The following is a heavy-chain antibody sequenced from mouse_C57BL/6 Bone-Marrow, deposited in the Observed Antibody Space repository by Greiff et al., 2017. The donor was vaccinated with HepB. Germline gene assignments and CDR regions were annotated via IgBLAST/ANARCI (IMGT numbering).Heavy chain of an antibody. CDR3: ARQGTTVVAPYWYFDV. CDR2: ISSGSSTI. V-gene: IGHV5-17*01. J-gene: IGHJ1*03. D-gene: IGHD1-1*01. Sequence: EVHLVESGGGLVKPGGSLKLSCAASGFTFSDYGMHWVRQAPEKGLEWVAYISSGSSTIDYADTVKGRFTISRDNAKNTLFLQMTILRSEDTAMYYCARQGTTVVAPYWYFDVWGTGTTVTVSS. CDR1: GFTFSDYG.